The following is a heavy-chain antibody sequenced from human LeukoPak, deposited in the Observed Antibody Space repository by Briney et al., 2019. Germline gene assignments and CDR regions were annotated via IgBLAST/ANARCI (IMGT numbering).Heavy chain of an antibody. Sequence: SETLSLTCTVSGGSISSYYWSWIRQPPGKGLEWIGYIYYSGSTNYNPSLKSRVTISVDTSKNQFSLKLSPVTAADTAVYYCARVAGYYYYYYMDVWGKGTTVTISS. CDR3: ARVAGYYYYYYMDV. CDR1: GGSISSYY. J-gene: IGHJ6*03. V-gene: IGHV4-59*01. CDR2: IYYSGST. D-gene: IGHD6-19*01.